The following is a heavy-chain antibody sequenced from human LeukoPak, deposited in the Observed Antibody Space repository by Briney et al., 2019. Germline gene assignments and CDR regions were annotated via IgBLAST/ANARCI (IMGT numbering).Heavy chain of an antibody. CDR1: GFTLSAYW. J-gene: IGHJ4*02. Sequence: GGSLRLSCAASGFTLSAYWMHWVRQAPGKGLMWVSRIEGDGNRITYADSVKGRFTISRDNAKNTLYLQINSLRADDTAIYYCARDSGRFYIDYWGQGTLVTVSS. V-gene: IGHV3-74*01. CDR2: IEGDGNRI. CDR3: ARDSGRFYIDY. D-gene: IGHD1-26*01.